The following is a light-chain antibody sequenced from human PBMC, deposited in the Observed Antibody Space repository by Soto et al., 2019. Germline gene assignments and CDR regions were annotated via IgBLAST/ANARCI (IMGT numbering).Light chain of an antibody. J-gene: IGKJ1*01. Sequence: EIVLTQFPGTLSLSPGERATLSFRASRTVDSTYLVWYQQKPGQAPRLLIYAVSTRATGIPDRFSGSGSGTDFTLTISRLEPEDFAVYHCQQYVGSSRTFGQGTKVDIK. V-gene: IGKV3-20*01. CDR1: RTVDSTY. CDR3: QQYVGSSRT. CDR2: AVS.